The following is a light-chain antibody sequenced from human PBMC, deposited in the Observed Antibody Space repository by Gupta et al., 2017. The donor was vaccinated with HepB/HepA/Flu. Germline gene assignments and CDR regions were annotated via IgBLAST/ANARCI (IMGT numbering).Light chain of an antibody. J-gene: IGKJ1*01. CDR3: QQNHWALCT. Sequence: QLTQSPASLSASVGDTITITCRASQSIGTYVKWYQQQVRQAPQLLFHGASSLHSGVPSWCSGRGAGTVCTLTSTRLQANYAAFYFWQQNHWALCTFGQGTKVEI. V-gene: IGKV1-39*01. CDR1: QSIGTY. CDR2: GAS.